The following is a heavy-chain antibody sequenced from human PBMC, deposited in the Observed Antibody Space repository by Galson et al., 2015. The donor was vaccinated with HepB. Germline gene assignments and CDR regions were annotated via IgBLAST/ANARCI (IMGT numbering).Heavy chain of an antibody. J-gene: IGHJ4*02. Sequence: SVKVSCKASGYTFTGYYMHWVRQAPGQGLEWMGWINPNSGGTNYAQKFQGRVNMTRDTSISTAYMELSRLRSDDTAVYYCAKGLTYYDFWSGTEETSCVDYWGQGTLVTVSS. CDR3: AKGLTYYDFWSGTEETSCVDY. V-gene: IGHV1-2*02. CDR2: INPNSGGT. CDR1: GYTFTGYY. D-gene: IGHD3-3*01.